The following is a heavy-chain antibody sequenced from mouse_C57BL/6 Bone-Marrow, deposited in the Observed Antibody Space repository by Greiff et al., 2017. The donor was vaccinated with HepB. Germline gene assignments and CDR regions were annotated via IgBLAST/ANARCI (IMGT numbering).Heavy chain of an antibody. CDR2: IDPANGNT. D-gene: IGHD2-1*01. J-gene: IGHJ2*01. Sequence: ESVAELVRPGASVKLSCTASGFNIKNTYMHWVKQRPEQGLEWIGRIDPANGNTKYAPKFQGKATITADTSSNTAYLQLSSLTSEDTAIYYCARGLIYYGNYDYFDYWGQGTTLTVSS. CDR3: ARGLIYYGNYDYFDY. V-gene: IGHV14-3*01. CDR1: GFNIKNTY.